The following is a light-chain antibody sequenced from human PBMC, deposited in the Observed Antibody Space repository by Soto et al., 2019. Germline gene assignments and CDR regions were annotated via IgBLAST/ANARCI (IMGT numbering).Light chain of an antibody. Sequence: EIVMTQSPATLSVSPGERATLSCRASQSVSSKLAWYQQKPGQAPRLLIYGASTRATGVPVRFSGSGSGTEFTLTISSLQSEDFAVYYCQQYNNWRTFGQGTKVDIK. CDR3: QQYNNWRT. CDR1: QSVSSK. J-gene: IGKJ1*01. V-gene: IGKV3-15*01. CDR2: GAS.